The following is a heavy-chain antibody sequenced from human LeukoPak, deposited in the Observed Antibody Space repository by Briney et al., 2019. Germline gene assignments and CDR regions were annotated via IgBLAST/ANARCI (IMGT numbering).Heavy chain of an antibody. CDR3: AGGKPGGYGRDDGDRIIEY. Sequence: GGSLRLSCAASGFPFSTYDMHWVRQAPGKGLEWVSAIGPTGDTYYLGSVKGRFTISRDNFKSSLYLEMNNLRTEDTALYYCAGGKPGGYGRDDGDRIIEYWGQGTLVTVSS. V-gene: IGHV3-13*01. CDR1: GFPFSTYD. CDR2: IGPTGDT. J-gene: IGHJ4*02. D-gene: IGHD4-17*01.